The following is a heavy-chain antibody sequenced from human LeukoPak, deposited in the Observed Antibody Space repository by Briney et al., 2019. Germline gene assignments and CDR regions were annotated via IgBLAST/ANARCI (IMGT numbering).Heavy chain of an antibody. V-gene: IGHV3-23*01. CDR3: AKDRKGYYYWSFDY. CDR1: GFTFSSYA. J-gene: IGHJ4*02. CDR2: ISGSGGST. D-gene: IGHD3-22*01. Sequence: GGSLRLSCAASGFTFSSYAMSWVRQAPGEGLEWVSAISGSGGSTYYADSVKGRFTISRDNSKNTLYLQMNSLRAEDTAVYYCAKDRKGYYYWSFDYWGQGTLVTVSS.